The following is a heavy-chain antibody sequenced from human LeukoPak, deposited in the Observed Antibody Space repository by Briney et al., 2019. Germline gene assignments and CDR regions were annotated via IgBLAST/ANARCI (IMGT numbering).Heavy chain of an antibody. D-gene: IGHD3-3*01. CDR3: ARGDRRITIFGVVITRNLWFDP. CDR1: GGSFSGYY. V-gene: IGHV4-34*01. CDR2: INHSGST. Sequence: SETLSLTCAVYGGSFSGYYWSWIRQPPGKGLEWIGEINHSGSTNYNPSLKSRVTISVDTSKNQFSLKLSSVTAADTAVYYCARGDRRITIFGVVITRNLWFDPWGQGTLVTVSS. J-gene: IGHJ5*02.